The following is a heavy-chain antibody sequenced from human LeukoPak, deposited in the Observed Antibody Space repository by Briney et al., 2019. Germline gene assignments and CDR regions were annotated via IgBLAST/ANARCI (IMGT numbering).Heavy chain of an antibody. D-gene: IGHD6-13*01. Sequence: KPGGSLRLSCAASGFTFSSYSMNWVRQAPGKGLEWVSSISSSSSYIYYADSVKGRFTISRDNSKNTLYLQMNSLRAEDTAVYYCAKDAGHYWYFDLWGRGTLVTVSS. V-gene: IGHV3-21*04. CDR2: ISSSSSYI. J-gene: IGHJ2*01. CDR3: AKDAGHYWYFDL. CDR1: GFTFSSYS.